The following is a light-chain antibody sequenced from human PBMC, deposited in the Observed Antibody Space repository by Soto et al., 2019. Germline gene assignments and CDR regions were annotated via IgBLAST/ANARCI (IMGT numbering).Light chain of an antibody. CDR2: AAS. J-gene: IGKJ1*01. V-gene: IGKV1-27*01. CDR1: QGVSNY. Sequence: DIPMTQSPSSLSASVGDRVTIICRASQGVSNYLAWYQQKPGKVPKLLIYAASTLQSGVPSRFSGSGFGTDFALTISSLQPEDVATYYCQKYNSAPWTVGQGTKVEIK. CDR3: QKYNSAPWT.